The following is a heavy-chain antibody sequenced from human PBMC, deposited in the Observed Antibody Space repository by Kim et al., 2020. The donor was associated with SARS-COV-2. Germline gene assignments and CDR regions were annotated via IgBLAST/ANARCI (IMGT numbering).Heavy chain of an antibody. CDR1: GGTFSSYA. Sequence: SVKVSCKASGGTFSSYAISWVRQAPGQGLEWMGGIIPIFGTANYAQKFQGRVTITADESTSTAYMELSSLRSEDTAVYYCASIADQWRGVDYWGQGTLVTVSS. D-gene: IGHD6-19*01. CDR3: ASIADQWRGVDY. CDR2: IIPIFGTA. J-gene: IGHJ4*02. V-gene: IGHV1-69*13.